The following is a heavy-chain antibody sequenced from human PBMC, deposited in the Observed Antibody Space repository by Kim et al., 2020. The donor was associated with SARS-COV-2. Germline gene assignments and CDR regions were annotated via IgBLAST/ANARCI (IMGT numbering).Heavy chain of an antibody. CDR1: GGSISSGGYY. CDR2: IYYSGST. Sequence: SETLSLTCTVSGGSISSGGYYWSWIRQHPGKGLEWIGYIYYSGSTYYNPSLKSRVTISVDTSKNQFSLKLSSVTAADTAEYYCASTPIVSTIFMIRPSPNFFDYWGQGTLGTVSS. J-gene: IGHJ4*02. CDR3: ASTPIVSTIFMIRPSPNFFDY. V-gene: IGHV4-31*03. D-gene: IGHD5-12*01.